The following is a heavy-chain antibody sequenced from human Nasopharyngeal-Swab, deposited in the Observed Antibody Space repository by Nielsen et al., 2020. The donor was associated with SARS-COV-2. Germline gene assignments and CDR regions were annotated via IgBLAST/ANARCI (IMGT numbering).Heavy chain of an antibody. CDR2: IKHDGSEK. Sequence: GESLKISCAASGITFSTYWMSWVRQAPGKGLEWVANIKHDGSEKYYVDSVKGRFTVSRDNAKNTLYLQLNSLRAEDTAVYYCARDKDWNGLDSWGQGTLVTVSS. J-gene: IGHJ4*02. D-gene: IGHD1-1*01. CDR1: GITFSTYW. CDR3: ARDKDWNGLDS. V-gene: IGHV3-7*01.